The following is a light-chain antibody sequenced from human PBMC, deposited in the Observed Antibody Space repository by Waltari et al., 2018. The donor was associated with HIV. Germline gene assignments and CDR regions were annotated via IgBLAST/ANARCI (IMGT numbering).Light chain of an antibody. CDR1: KLGDKY. V-gene: IGLV3-1*01. J-gene: IGLJ2*01. Sequence: SYELTQPPSVYVSPGQTASITSSGDKLGDKYACWYQQKPGQSPVLGIYQDSKRPSGIPERFSGSNSGNTATLTISGTQTLDEADYYCQAWDSSTVVFGGGPKLTVL. CDR2: QDS. CDR3: QAWDSSTVV.